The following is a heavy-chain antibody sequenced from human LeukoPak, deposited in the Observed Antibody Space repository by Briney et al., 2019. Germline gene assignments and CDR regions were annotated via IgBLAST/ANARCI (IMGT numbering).Heavy chain of an antibody. Sequence: SETLSLTCTVSGGSISSGGYYWSWIRQHPGKGLEWIAYIYHSGSTYYNPSLKSRVTISVDTSKNQLSLKLSSVTAADTAVYYCARVPLLEYRSGYLDHWGQGTLVTVSS. CDR1: GGSISSGGYY. CDR3: ARVPLLEYRSGYLDH. CDR2: IYHSGST. V-gene: IGHV4-31*03. D-gene: IGHD6-19*01. J-gene: IGHJ4*02.